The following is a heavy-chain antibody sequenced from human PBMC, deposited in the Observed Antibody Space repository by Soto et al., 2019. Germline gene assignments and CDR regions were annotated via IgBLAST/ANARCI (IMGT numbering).Heavy chain of an antibody. Sequence: SETLSLTCTVSGGSISSSSYYWGWIRQPPGKGLEWIGSIYYSGSTYYNPSLKSRVTISVDTSKNQFSLKLSSVTAADTAVYYCARWLRFLGRDYYYGMDVWGQGTTVT. V-gene: IGHV4-39*01. D-gene: IGHD3-3*01. CDR3: ARWLRFLGRDYYYGMDV. J-gene: IGHJ6*02. CDR2: IYYSGST. CDR1: GGSISSSSYY.